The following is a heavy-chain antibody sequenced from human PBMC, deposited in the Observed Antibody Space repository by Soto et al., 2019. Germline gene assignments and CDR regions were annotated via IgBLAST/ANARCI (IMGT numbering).Heavy chain of an antibody. J-gene: IGHJ4*02. CDR2: IYYREST. D-gene: IGHD6-19*01. CDR3: ARYSSGWYDVCY. Sequence: QVQLQESGPGLVKPSETLSLTCTVSGGSVSSGSYYWSWIRQPPGKGLEWIGHIYYRESTNSNPSLKSRVTISVDASNSQFSLKMSAVTAADTAVYYWARYSSGWYDVCYWGQVTRVTVSS. V-gene: IGHV4-61*01. CDR1: GGSVSSGSYY.